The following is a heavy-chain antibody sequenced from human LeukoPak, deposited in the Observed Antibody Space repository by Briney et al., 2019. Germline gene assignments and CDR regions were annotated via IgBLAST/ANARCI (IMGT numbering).Heavy chain of an antibody. D-gene: IGHD1-26*01. V-gene: IGHV3-33*01. CDR3: ARMGGWYSGSTGY. Sequence: GRSLRLSCAASGFTFSSYGMHWVRQAPGKGLEWVAVIWYDGSNKYYADSVKGRFTISRDNSKNTLYLQMNSLRAEDTAVYYCARMGGWYSGSTGYWGQGTLVTVSS. J-gene: IGHJ4*02. CDR2: IWYDGSNK. CDR1: GFTFSSYG.